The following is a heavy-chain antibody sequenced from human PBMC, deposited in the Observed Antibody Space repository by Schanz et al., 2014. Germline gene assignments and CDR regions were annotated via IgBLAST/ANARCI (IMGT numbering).Heavy chain of an antibody. Sequence: QVQLVQSGAEVKKPGASVKVSCKASGYTFSDYYIHWVRQAPGQGLEWMGWINPNTGGTNFAQKFQGWVTVTRDTSISTVYMELSRVTYEDTAVYYCARDHVATTDYDYFFYYLDVWATGITVIVSS. CDR3: ARDHVATTDYDYFFYYLDV. CDR1: GYTFSDYY. J-gene: IGHJ6*03. CDR2: INPNTGGT. V-gene: IGHV1-2*04. D-gene: IGHD1-1*01.